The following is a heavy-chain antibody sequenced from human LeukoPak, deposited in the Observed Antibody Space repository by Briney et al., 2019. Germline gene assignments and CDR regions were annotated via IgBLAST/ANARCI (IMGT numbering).Heavy chain of an antibody. Sequence: SQTLSLTCGISGDSGSTNGVAWNWIRQSPSRGLEWLGRTYYRSKWYNDYAVSVKSRITINPDTSRNQFSLQLNSVTPEDTAVYYCARGRSSAFDTWGQGTVVTVSS. V-gene: IGHV6-1*01. CDR1: GDSGSTNGVA. CDR3: ARGRSSAFDT. CDR2: TYYRSKWYN. J-gene: IGHJ3*02.